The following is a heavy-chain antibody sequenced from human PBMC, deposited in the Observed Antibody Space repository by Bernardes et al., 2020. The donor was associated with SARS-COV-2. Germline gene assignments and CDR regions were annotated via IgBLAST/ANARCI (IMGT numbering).Heavy chain of an antibody. CDR3: ASGGKQYFDC. CDR1: GITVSSNY. V-gene: IGHV3-66*01. J-gene: IGHJ4*02. Sequence: GGSLRLSCAASGITVSSNYMSWVRQAPGKGLEWVSIIYSGANTRYADSVKGRFTISRDNSKNMLFLQMNSLRAEDTAVYYCASGGKQYFDCGGQGTVVTVSS. D-gene: IGHD6-13*01. CDR2: IYSGANT.